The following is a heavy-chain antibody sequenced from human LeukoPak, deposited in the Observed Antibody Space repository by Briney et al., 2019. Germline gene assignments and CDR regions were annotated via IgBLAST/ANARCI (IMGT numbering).Heavy chain of an antibody. CDR2: DSAFNSNT. CDR1: CFTLFNNG. D-gene: IGHD5-12*01. Sequence: APNKGSSKGSCFTLFNNGFSWVRQGPGQGPEWVGLDSAFNSNTNYLQKFQGRVTMTTDTSTNTVYMELRSLRSDDTAVYYCARVSTNSRVAGYDPQWYFDLWGRGTPVTVSP. V-gene: IGHV1-18*04. J-gene: IGHJ2*01. CDR3: ARVSTNSRVAGYDPQWYFDL.